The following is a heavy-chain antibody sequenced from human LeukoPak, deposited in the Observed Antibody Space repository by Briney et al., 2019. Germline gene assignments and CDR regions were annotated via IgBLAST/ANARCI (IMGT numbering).Heavy chain of an antibody. CDR3: ASNYYGSGSLDY. CDR1: GGSVSSYY. D-gene: IGHD3-10*01. CDR2: IYYSGST. V-gene: IGHV4-59*08. J-gene: IGHJ4*02. Sequence: SETLSLTCTGSGGSVSSYYWSWIRQPPGKGLEWIGYIYYSGSTNYNPSLKSRVTISVDTSKNQFSLKLSSMTAADTAVYYCASNYYGSGSLDYWGQGNLVTVSS.